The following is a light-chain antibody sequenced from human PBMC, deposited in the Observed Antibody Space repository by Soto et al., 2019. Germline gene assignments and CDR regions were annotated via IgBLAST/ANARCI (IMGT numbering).Light chain of an antibody. Sequence: IHVTHSPSTLSGSVGDRVTITCRASHTISSRLACYQHERWKAPKLLIYKASTLKSGVPSRFSGSGSGTEFTLTISSLQHDDFATYYCQHYNSYSEAFGQGTKVDIK. J-gene: IGKJ1*01. CDR2: KAS. CDR3: QHYNSYSEA. CDR1: HTISSR. V-gene: IGKV1-5*03.